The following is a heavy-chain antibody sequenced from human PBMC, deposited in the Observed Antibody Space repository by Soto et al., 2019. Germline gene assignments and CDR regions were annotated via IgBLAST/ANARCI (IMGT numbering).Heavy chain of an antibody. J-gene: IGHJ4*02. D-gene: IGHD3-9*01. V-gene: IGHV4-34*01. CDR3: ARSRSFDWLTVFDY. CDR2: INHSVST. CDR1: GGTYSRYY. Sequence: SQTLSLTGAVFGGTYSRYYWSWIRQHSGKWLEWIREINHSVSTRHNPSLESRLTISEDTTKNQCSLKLSSVTAADTAVYYCARSRSFDWLTVFDYWGQGTLVTVSS.